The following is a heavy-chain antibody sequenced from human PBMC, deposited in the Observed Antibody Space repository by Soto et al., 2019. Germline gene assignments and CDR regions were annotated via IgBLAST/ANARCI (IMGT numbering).Heavy chain of an antibody. Sequence: GGSLRLSCAASGFTFSSYSMNWVRQAPGKGLEWVSSISSSSSYIYYADSVKGRFTISRDNAKNSLYLQMNSLRAEDTAVYYCAGLPAPPLRYFDWLSGWGQGTLVTVSS. CDR2: ISSSSSYI. CDR1: GFTFSSYS. D-gene: IGHD3-9*01. J-gene: IGHJ4*02. V-gene: IGHV3-21*01. CDR3: AGLPAPPLRYFDWLSG.